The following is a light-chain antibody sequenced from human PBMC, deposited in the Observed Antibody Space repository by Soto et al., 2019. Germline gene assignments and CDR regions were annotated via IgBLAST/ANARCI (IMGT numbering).Light chain of an antibody. Sequence: DVQMTQSPSTVSASVGDRVTITCRASQSISNWLAWYQQTPGKAPKLLIYKASSLQNGVPSRFSGSGSGTDFTLTISSLQPDDFATYYCRQFGRPWTFGQGTKVEIK. V-gene: IGKV1-5*03. J-gene: IGKJ1*01. CDR1: QSISNW. CDR3: RQFGRPWT. CDR2: KAS.